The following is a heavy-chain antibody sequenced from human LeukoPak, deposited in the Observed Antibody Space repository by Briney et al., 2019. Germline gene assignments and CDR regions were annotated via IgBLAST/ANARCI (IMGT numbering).Heavy chain of an antibody. CDR2: IDPKNVGT. CDR1: GYTFIGYY. V-gene: IGHV1-2*06. Sequence: ASVKVSCKASGYTFIGYYVHWVRQAPGQGLEWMGRIDPKNVGTSYAQKFQGRVTMTRDTSITTAYMDLSSLRSDDTAVYYCVRDSMVSADHWGQGTLVTVSS. CDR3: VRDSMVSADH. J-gene: IGHJ4*02. D-gene: IGHD3-10*01.